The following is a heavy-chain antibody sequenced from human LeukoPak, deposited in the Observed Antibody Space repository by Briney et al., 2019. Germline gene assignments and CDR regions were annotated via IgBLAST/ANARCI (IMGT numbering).Heavy chain of an antibody. J-gene: IGHJ5*02. D-gene: IGHD3-9*01. CDR1: GGSISSGDYY. V-gene: IGHV4-61*08. Sequence: SETLSLTCTVSGGSISSGDYYWSWIRQPPGKGLEWIGYIYYSGSTNYNPSLKSRVTISVDTSKNQFSLKLSSVTAADTAVYYCARDTFYYDILTGYYIRWFDPWGQGTLVTVSS. CDR2: IYYSGST. CDR3: ARDTFYYDILTGYYIRWFDP.